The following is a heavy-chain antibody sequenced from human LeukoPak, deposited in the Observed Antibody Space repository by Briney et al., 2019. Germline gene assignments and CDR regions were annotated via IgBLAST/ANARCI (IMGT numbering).Heavy chain of an antibody. D-gene: IGHD3-10*01. V-gene: IGHV1-69*13. Sequence: SVKVSCEASGGTFSSYAISWVRQAPGQGLEWMGGIIPIFGTANYAQKFQGRVTITADESTSTAYMELSSLRSEDTAVYYCAREDITMVRGVISFGSFDPWGQGTLVTVSS. CDR2: IIPIFGTA. CDR1: GGTFSSYA. J-gene: IGHJ5*02. CDR3: AREDITMVRGVISFGSFDP.